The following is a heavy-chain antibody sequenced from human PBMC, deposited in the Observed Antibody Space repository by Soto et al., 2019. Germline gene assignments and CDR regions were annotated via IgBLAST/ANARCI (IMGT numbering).Heavy chain of an antibody. CDR2: ISSSSSYI. D-gene: IGHD3-22*01. V-gene: IGHV3-21*01. CDR3: ARDHRPHYDSSGYYDDY. J-gene: IGHJ4*02. Sequence: GSLRLSWAAAGFSFSSYWMGWVRQAPGRGLEWVSSISSSSSYIYYEDSVKGRFTISRDNAKNSLYLQMNSLRAEDTAVYYCARDHRPHYDSSGYYDDYWGQGTLVTVSS. CDR1: GFSFSSYW.